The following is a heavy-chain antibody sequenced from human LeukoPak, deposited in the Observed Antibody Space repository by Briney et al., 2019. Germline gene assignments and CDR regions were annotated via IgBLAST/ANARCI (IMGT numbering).Heavy chain of an antibody. CDR1: GFTFGDYA. Sequence: GGALRLSCTASGFTFGDYAMSWFRQAPGTGLEWVGFIRSKAYGGTTEYAASVKGRFTISRDDSKSIAYLQMNSLKTEDTAVYYCTRGGIRFLEWLSIDYWGQGTLVTVSS. CDR2: IRSKAYGGTT. CDR3: TRGGIRFLEWLSIDY. V-gene: IGHV3-49*03. D-gene: IGHD3-3*01. J-gene: IGHJ4*02.